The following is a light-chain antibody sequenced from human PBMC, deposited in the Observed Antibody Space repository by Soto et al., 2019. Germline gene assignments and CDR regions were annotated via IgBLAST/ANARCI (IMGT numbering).Light chain of an antibody. CDR3: QQYGISPRT. V-gene: IGKV3-20*01. Sequence: DIVLTQSPCTLSLSPGERASLSCRASQSVSSSFFAWYQQKPGQAPRLLIYGASTRATGIPDRFSGSGSGTDFTLTISRLEPEDFAVSYCQQYGISPRTFGQGTQVDIK. J-gene: IGKJ1*01. CDR1: QSVSSSF. CDR2: GAS.